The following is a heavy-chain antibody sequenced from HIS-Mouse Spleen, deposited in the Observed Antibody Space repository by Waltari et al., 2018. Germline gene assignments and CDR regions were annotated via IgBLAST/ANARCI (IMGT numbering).Heavy chain of an antibody. CDR2: IYYSGRT. Sequence: QLQLQESGPGLVKPSETLSLTCTVSGGSISSSSYYWGWIRQPPGKGLEWIGSIYYSGRTYYNPSLKGRVTISVDTSKNHVSLKMSSVTAADTAVYYCAREIPYSSSWYDWYFDLWGRGTLVTVSS. J-gene: IGHJ2*01. D-gene: IGHD6-13*01. CDR1: GGSISSSSYY. CDR3: AREIPYSSSWYDWYFDL. V-gene: IGHV4-39*07.